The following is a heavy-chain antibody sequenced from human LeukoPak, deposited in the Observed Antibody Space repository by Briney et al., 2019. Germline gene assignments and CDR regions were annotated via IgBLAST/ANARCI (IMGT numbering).Heavy chain of an antibody. CDR1: GFTFSDYY. D-gene: IGHD3-3*01. J-gene: IGHJ5*02. CDR3: ARSTQYDFWSGSLGWFDP. Sequence: GGSLRLSCAASGFTFSDYYMSWIRQAPGEGLEWVSYISSSGSTIYYADSVKGRFTISRDNAKNSLYLQMNSLRAEDTAVYYCARSTQYDFWSGSLGWFDPWGQGTLVTVSS. CDR2: ISSSGSTI. V-gene: IGHV3-11*01.